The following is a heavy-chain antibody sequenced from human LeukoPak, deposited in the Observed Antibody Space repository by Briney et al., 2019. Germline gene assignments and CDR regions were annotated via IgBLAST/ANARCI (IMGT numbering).Heavy chain of an antibody. Sequence: GASVKVSCKASGYTFTGYYMHWVRQAPGQGLEWRGRINPNSGGTNYAQKFQGRVTMTRDTSISTAYMELSRLRSDDTAVYYCARAGSSSWYYGYWGQGTLVTVSS. CDR2: INPNSGGT. J-gene: IGHJ4*02. V-gene: IGHV1-2*06. CDR3: ARAGSSSWYYGY. CDR1: GYTFTGYY. D-gene: IGHD6-13*01.